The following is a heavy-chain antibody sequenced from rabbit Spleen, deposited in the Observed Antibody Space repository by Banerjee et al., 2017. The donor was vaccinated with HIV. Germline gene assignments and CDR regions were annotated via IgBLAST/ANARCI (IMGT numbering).Heavy chain of an antibody. V-gene: IGHV1S45*01. CDR1: GFSFSDRDV. J-gene: IGHJ5*01. D-gene: IGHD6-1*01. Sequence: QEQLVESGGGLVKPEGSLTLTCKASGFSFSDRDVMCWVRQAPGKGLEWIACMYPDGVGSTAYASWAKGRFTISKTSSTTVTLQMTSLTASDTATYFCARGNRIYYAGFDYAADEWLDLWGPGTLVTVS. CDR3: ARGNRIYYAGFDYAADEWLDL. CDR2: MYPDGVGST.